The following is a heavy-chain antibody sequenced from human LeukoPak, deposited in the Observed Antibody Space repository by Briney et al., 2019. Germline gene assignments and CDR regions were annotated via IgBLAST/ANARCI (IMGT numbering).Heavy chain of an antibody. CDR3: ARDPRGIVGANHNWFDP. CDR1: GGSTSSYY. D-gene: IGHD1-26*01. CDR2: IYASGST. V-gene: IGHV4-4*07. Sequence: SETLSLTCTVSGGSTSSYYWSWIRQPAGRGLEWSGRIYASGSTNYNPSLKSRVTMSVDTSKSQFSLKLISVTAADTAVYYCARDPRGIVGANHNWFDPWGQGTLVTVSS. J-gene: IGHJ5*02.